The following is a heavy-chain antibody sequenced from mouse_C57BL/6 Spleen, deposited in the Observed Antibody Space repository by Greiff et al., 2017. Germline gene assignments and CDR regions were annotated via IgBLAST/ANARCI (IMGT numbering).Heavy chain of an antibody. CDR1: GFSFTDYY. D-gene: IGHD2-1*01. V-gene: IGHV7-3*01. Sequence: EVQRVESGGGLVQPGGSLSLSCAASGFSFTDYYMSWVRQPPGKALEWLGFIRNKANGYTTEYSASVKGRFTISRDNSQSILYLQMNALRAEDSATYYCARYGNYVFAYWGQGTLVTVSA. CDR3: ARYGNYVFAY. J-gene: IGHJ3*01. CDR2: IRNKANGYTT.